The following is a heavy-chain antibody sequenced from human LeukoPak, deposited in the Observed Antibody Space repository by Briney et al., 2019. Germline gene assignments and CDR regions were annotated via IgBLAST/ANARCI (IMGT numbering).Heavy chain of an antibody. CDR1: GFTFSSYS. CDR2: ISSSSSTI. CDR3: ARDIAAAGSGFDY. V-gene: IGHV3-48*01. Sequence: GGSLRLSCAASGFTFSSYSMNWVRQAPGKGLEWVSYISSSSSTIYYADSVKGRFTISRDNAKNSLYLQMNSLRAEDTAVYYCARDIAAAGSGFDYWGQGTLVTVSS. J-gene: IGHJ4*02. D-gene: IGHD6-13*01.